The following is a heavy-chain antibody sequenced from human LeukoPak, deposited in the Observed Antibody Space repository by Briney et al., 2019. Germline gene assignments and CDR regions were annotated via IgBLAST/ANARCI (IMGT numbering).Heavy chain of an antibody. Sequence: ASVKVSCKASGHTFTNYYIHWVRQAPGQGLESMGRINPHSGGTNYAQKFQGRVTMTRDTSISTAYMELSRLRSDDTAVYYCAFIGRYCSSTSCSFDYWGQGTLVTVSS. V-gene: IGHV1-2*02. J-gene: IGHJ4*02. CDR2: INPHSGGT. D-gene: IGHD2-2*01. CDR1: GHTFTNYY. CDR3: AFIGRYCSSTSCSFDY.